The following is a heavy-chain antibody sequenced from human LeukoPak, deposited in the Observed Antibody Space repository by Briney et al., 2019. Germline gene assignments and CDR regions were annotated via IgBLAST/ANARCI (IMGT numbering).Heavy chain of an antibody. D-gene: IGHD6-19*01. J-gene: IGHJ4*02. CDR3: ARGPGIAVAVDY. Sequence: SETLSLTCAVYGGSFSGYYWSWIRQPPGKGLEWIGEINHSGSTSYNPSLKSRVTISVDTSKNQFSLKLSSVTAAGTAVYYCARGPGIAVAVDYWGQGTLVTVSS. CDR1: GGSFSGYY. V-gene: IGHV4-34*01. CDR2: INHSGST.